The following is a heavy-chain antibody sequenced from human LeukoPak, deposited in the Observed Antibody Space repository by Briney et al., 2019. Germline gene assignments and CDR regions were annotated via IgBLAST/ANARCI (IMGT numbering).Heavy chain of an antibody. D-gene: IGHD1-26*01. Sequence: GGSLRLSCAASGFTFSDYSMNWVRQAPGKGLEWVSYISSDSVTIYYADSVKGRFTISRDNSKNTLYLQMNSLRAEDTAVYYCAKGSGGYSGSPFDYWGQGTLVTVSS. J-gene: IGHJ4*02. V-gene: IGHV3-48*01. CDR2: ISSDSVTI. CDR3: AKGSGGYSGSPFDY. CDR1: GFTFSDYS.